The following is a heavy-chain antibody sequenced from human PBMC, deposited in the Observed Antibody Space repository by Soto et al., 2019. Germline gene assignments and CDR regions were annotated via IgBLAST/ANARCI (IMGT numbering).Heavy chain of an antibody. CDR1: GGSISSGDYY. J-gene: IGHJ5*02. Sequence: LSLTCTVSGGSISSGDYYWSWIRQPPGKGLEWIGYIYYSGSTYYNPSLKSRVTISVDTSKNQFSLKLSSVTAADTAVYYCARDSPMITFGGVISPSRFDPWGQGTLVTVSS. D-gene: IGHD3-16*01. CDR3: ARDSPMITFGGVISPSRFDP. V-gene: IGHV4-30-4*01. CDR2: IYYSGST.